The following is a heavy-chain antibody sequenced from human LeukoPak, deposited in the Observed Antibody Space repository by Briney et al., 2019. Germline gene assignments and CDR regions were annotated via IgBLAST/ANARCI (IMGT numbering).Heavy chain of an antibody. D-gene: IGHD3-16*02. CDR2: ISTSSIYI. Sequence: PGGSLRLSCAASGFTFSSYWMSWVRQAPGKGLEWVSSISTSSIYIYNADSVKGRFTISRDNARNSLFLQMNSLRAEDTAVYYCARVPAGVIGMKDAFDIWGQGTMVTVSS. CDR3: ARVPAGVIGMKDAFDI. CDR1: GFTFSSYW. J-gene: IGHJ3*02. V-gene: IGHV3-21*01.